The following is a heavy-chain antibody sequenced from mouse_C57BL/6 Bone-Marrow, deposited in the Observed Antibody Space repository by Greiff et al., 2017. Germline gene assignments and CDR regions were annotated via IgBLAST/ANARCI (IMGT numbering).Heavy chain of an antibody. CDR1: GFSLTSYG. J-gene: IGHJ4*01. CDR3: AKNGYYYGTQDAMDY. CDR2: IWRGGST. D-gene: IGHD1-1*01. Sequence: VQLQESGPGLVQPSQSLSITCTVSGFSLTSYGVHWVRQSQGKGLEWLGVIWRGGSTDYNAAFMSRLSITKDNSKSQVFFKMNSLQADDTAIYYCAKNGYYYGTQDAMDYWGQGTSVTVSS. V-gene: IGHV2-5*01.